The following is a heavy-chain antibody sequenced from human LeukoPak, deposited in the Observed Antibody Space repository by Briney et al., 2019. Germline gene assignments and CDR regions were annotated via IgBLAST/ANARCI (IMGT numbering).Heavy chain of an antibody. CDR1: GFTFSSYS. D-gene: IGHD6-13*01. Sequence: PGGSLRLSCAASGFTFSSYSMNWVRQAPGKGLEWVAVIWYGGSNKYYADSVKGRFTISRDNSKNTLYLQMNSLRAEDTAVYYCAKDAGGRAAGVVDYWGQGTLVTVSS. CDR3: AKDAGGRAAGVVDY. V-gene: IGHV3-30*02. J-gene: IGHJ4*02. CDR2: IWYGGSNK.